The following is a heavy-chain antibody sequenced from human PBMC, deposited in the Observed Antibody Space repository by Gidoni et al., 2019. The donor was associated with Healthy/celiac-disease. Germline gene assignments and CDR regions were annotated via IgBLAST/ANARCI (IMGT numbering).Heavy chain of an antibody. V-gene: IGHV4-59*01. CDR1: GGSISSYY. J-gene: IGHJ5*02. Sequence: QVQLQESGPGLVKPSETLSLTCTVSGGSISSYYWSWIRQPPGKGLEWIGYIYYSGSTNYNPSLKSRVTISVDTSKNQFSLKLSSVTAADTAVYYCARVSGIAARPGVGWFDPWGQGTLVTVSS. CDR3: ARVSGIAARPGVGWFDP. CDR2: IYYSGST. D-gene: IGHD6-6*01.